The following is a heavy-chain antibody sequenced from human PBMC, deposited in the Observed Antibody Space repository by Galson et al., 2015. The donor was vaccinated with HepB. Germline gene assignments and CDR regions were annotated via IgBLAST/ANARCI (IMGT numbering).Heavy chain of an antibody. D-gene: IGHD5-12*01. CDR3: ARRSVDPL. J-gene: IGHJ4*02. CDR2: MNPNSGNT. V-gene: IGHV1-8*01. CDR1: GSTFTNYD. Sequence: SVKVSCKASGSTFTNYDINWVRQATGQGLEWMGWMNPNSGNTGYVQKFQGRVTMTRNTSITTAYMELRSLRFEDTAVYYCARRSVDPLWGPGTLVTVSS.